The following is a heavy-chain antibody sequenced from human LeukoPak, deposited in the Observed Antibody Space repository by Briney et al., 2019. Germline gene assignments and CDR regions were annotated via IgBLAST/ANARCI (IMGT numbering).Heavy chain of an antibody. V-gene: IGHV4-59*08. CDR3: ARPYPYAFDI. CDR2: ICYSRNT. CDR1: GGSFSGYY. J-gene: IGHJ3*02. Sequence: PSETLSLTCAVYGGSFSGYYWSWIRQPPGKGLEWIGSICYSRNTNYNPSLKSRVTISGDTSKNAFSLNLRSMTATDTAVYYCARPYPYAFDIWGQGTMVNVYS.